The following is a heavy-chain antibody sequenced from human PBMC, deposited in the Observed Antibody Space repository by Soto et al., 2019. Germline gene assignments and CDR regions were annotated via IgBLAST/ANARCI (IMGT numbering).Heavy chain of an antibody. CDR2: ISGSGGST. CDR3: AKALIVGSTTPFNY. J-gene: IGHJ4*02. Sequence: PGGSLRLSCAASGFTFSSYAMSWVRQAPGKGLEWVSAISGSGGSTYYADSVKGRFTISRDNSKNTRDLQMNSLRAEDTAEYYCAKALIVGSTTPFNYWGPGTTATGSS. CDR1: GFTFSSYA. V-gene: IGHV3-23*01. D-gene: IGHD1-26*01.